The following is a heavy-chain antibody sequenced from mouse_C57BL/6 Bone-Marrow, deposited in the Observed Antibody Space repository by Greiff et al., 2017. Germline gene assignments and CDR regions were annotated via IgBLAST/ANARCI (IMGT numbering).Heavy chain of an antibody. CDR3: AELFAY. CDR1: GFTFSSYA. Sequence: EVQLMESGGGLVKPGGSLKLSCAASGFTFSSYAMSWVRQTPEKRLEWVATISDGGSYTYYPDNVKGRFTISRDNAKNNLYLQMSHLKSEDTAMYYCAELFAYWGQGTLVTVSA. J-gene: IGHJ3*01. CDR2: ISDGGSYT. V-gene: IGHV5-4*01.